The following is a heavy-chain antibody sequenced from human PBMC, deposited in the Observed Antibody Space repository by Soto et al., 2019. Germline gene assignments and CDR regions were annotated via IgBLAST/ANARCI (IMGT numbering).Heavy chain of an antibody. CDR2: IYYSGST. Sequence: NPSETLSLTCTVSGGSISSGDYYWSWIRQPPGKGLEWIGYIYYSGSTYYNPSLKSRVTISVDTSKNQFSLKLSSVTAADTAVYYCARAVGLRFLEWLAPPDVWDQGTTVTVSS. J-gene: IGHJ6*02. D-gene: IGHD3-3*01. CDR3: ARAVGLRFLEWLAPPDV. V-gene: IGHV4-30-4*01. CDR1: GGSISSGDYY.